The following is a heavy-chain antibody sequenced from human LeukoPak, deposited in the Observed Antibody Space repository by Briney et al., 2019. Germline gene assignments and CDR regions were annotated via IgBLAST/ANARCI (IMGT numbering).Heavy chain of an antibody. D-gene: IGHD1-26*01. Sequence: HTGGSLRPSCAASGFTFSSYWMHWVRQAPGKGLVWVSRINTDGSSTSYADSVKGRFTISRDNAKNTLYLQMNSLRAEDTAVYYCAREGEWELQVAIDYWGQGTLVTVSS. J-gene: IGHJ4*02. CDR3: AREGEWELQVAIDY. CDR2: INTDGSST. V-gene: IGHV3-74*01. CDR1: GFTFSSYW.